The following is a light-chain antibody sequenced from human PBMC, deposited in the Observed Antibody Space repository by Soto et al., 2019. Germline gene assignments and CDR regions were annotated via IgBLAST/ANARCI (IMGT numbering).Light chain of an antibody. V-gene: IGKV1-39*01. J-gene: IGKJ2*01. CDR3: QQSYSLPYT. CDR1: QSVGSL. CDR2: AAS. Sequence: DIQMTQSPSSLSASVGDRVTITCRASQSVGSLLNWFQQKPGKAPKLLIYAASTLQSGAPSRFSGSGAGTDFTLIISSLQPEDFATYYCQQSYSLPYTFGPGTKLEI.